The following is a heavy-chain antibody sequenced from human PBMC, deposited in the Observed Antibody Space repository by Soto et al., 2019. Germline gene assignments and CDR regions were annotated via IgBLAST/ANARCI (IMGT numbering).Heavy chain of an antibody. CDR2: IWYDGSNK. Sequence: GGSLRLSCAASGFTFSSYGMHWVRQAPGKGLEWVAVIWYDGSNKYYADSVKGRFTISRDNSKNTLYLQMNSLRAEDTAVYYCARDRDMKSHYYGMDVWGQGTTVTVSS. CDR3: ARDRDMKSHYYGMDV. CDR1: GFTFSSYG. J-gene: IGHJ6*02. V-gene: IGHV3-33*01. D-gene: IGHD2-15*01.